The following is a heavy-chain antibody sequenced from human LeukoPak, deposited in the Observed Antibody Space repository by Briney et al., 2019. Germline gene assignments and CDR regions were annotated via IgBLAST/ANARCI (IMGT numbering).Heavy chain of an antibody. CDR2: ISSSGSTI. J-gene: IGHJ3*02. Sequence: PGGSLRLSCAASGFTFSSYSMNWVRQAPGKGLEWVSYISSSGSTIYYADSVKGRFTISRDNAKNSLYLQMNSLRAEDTAVYYCARVRSLSSGYSETDAFDIWGQGAMVTVSS. D-gene: IGHD3-22*01. V-gene: IGHV3-48*04. CDR1: GFTFSSYS. CDR3: ARVRSLSSGYSETDAFDI.